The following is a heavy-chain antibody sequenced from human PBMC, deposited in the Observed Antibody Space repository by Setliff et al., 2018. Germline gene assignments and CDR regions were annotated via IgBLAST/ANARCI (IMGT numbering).Heavy chain of an antibody. CDR1: GDSMNDNH. V-gene: IGHV4-4*08. D-gene: IGHD1-26*01. Sequence: SETLSLTCTVSGDSMNDNHWTWMRQPPGKGLEWIGYIYTKGSTNYNPSLKSRVTLSVDTSKNQFSLKVSSVTAADTAVYYCARAPPNRYSGSYEYFYMDVWGKGTTVTVSS. J-gene: IGHJ6*03. CDR3: ARAPPNRYSGSYEYFYMDV. CDR2: IYTKGST.